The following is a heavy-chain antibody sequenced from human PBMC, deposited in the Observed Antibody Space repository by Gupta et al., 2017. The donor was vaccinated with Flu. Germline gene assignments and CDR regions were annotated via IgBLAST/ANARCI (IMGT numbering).Heavy chain of an antibody. V-gene: IGHV3-23*01. Sequence: EVQLLESGGGLVQPGGSLRLSCAASGFTFSSYAMSWVRQAPGKGLEWVSAISGSGGSTYYADSVKGRFTISRDNSKNTLYLQMNSLRAEDTAVYYCAIDPRYCSGGSCYGVGYWGQGTLVTVSS. CDR3: AIDPRYCSGGSCYGVGY. J-gene: IGHJ4*02. CDR2: ISGSGGST. D-gene: IGHD2-15*01. CDR1: GFTFSSYA.